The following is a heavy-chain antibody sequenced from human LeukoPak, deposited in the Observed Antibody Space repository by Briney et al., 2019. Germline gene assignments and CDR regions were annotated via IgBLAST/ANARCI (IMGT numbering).Heavy chain of an antibody. CDR1: GFTFSSYA. CDR3: ARGDYYGSGSYPI. CDR2: ISYDGSDK. J-gene: IGHJ4*02. D-gene: IGHD3-10*01. Sequence: PGGSLRLSCAASGFTFSSYAMHWVRQAPGKGLEWVAVISYDGSDKYYADSVKGRFTISRDNAKNSLYLQMNSLRAEDTAVYYCARGDYYGSGSYPIWGQGTLVTVSS. V-gene: IGHV3-30-3*01.